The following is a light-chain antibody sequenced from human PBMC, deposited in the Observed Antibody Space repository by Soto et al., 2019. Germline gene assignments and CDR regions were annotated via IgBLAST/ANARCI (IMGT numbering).Light chain of an antibody. CDR3: SSYNSSSTPFYV. J-gene: IGLJ1*01. CDR1: SSDVGGYHY. CDR2: EVS. V-gene: IGLV2-14*01. Sequence: QSALTQPASVSGSPGQSITISCTGTSSDVGGYHYVSWYQQHPGKAPKLMIYEVSNRPSGVSNRFSGSKSGNTASLTISGLQAEDEADYYCSSYNSSSTPFYVFGTGTTLTVL.